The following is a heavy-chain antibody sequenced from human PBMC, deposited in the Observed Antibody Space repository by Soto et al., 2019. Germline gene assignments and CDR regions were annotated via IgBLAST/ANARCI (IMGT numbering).Heavy chain of an antibody. CDR1: GGSISSSSYY. J-gene: IGHJ6*02. V-gene: IGHV4-39*01. CDR3: ARLASSWYDYYYGMDV. D-gene: IGHD6-13*01. CDR2: IYYSGST. Sequence: QLQLQESGPGLVKPSETLSLTCTVSGGSISSSSYYWGWIRQPPGKGLEWIGSIYYSGSTYYNPSLKIRVTISVDTSKNQFSLKLSSVTAADTAVYYCARLASSWYDYYYGMDVWGQGTTVTVSS.